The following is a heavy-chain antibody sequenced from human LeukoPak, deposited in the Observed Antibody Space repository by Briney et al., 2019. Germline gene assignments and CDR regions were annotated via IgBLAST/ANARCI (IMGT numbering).Heavy chain of an antibody. CDR3: ARDHEWELMEDY. D-gene: IGHD1-26*01. CDR1: GYTFTSYY. V-gene: IGHV1-46*01. CDR2: INPSGGST. Sequence: ASVKVSCKASGYTFTSYYMHWVRQAPGQGLEWMGIINPSGGSTSYAQKFQGRVTMTRDTSTSTVYMGLSSLRSEDTAVYYCARDHEWELMEDYWGQGTLVTVSS. J-gene: IGHJ4*02.